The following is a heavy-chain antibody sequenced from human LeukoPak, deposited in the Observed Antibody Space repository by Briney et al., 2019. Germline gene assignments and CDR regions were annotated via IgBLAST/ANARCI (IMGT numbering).Heavy chain of an antibody. Sequence: PGGSLRLSCAASGFTFSSYWMHWVRHTPGKGLVWVSRIKSDGSSTSYADSVKGRLTISRDNAKNTLYLQMNSLRAEDTAVYYCARDGYSFGHDFDYWGQGTLVTVSS. CDR2: IKSDGSST. CDR1: GFTFSSYW. CDR3: ARDGYSFGHDFDY. V-gene: IGHV3-74*01. D-gene: IGHD5-18*01. J-gene: IGHJ4*02.